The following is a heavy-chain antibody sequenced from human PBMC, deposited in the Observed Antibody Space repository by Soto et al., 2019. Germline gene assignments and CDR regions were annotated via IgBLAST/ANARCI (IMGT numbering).Heavy chain of an antibody. CDR3: ASRLTEATTTGDGFDI. Sequence: QVQLQESGPGLVKPSETLSLTCTVSNGSIVSCYWNWIRQPPGKGLEWVGFIYNSGSTNYNPSLMCPVTISVDLAKNPLSLRLSSVSAADTAVYYSASRLTEATTTGDGFDIWGQGTMVTVSS. CDR2: IYNSGST. J-gene: IGHJ3*02. V-gene: IGHV4-59*01. CDR1: NGSIVSCY. D-gene: IGHD3-9*01.